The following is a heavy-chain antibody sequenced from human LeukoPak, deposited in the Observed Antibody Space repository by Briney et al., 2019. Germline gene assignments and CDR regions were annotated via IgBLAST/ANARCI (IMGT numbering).Heavy chain of an antibody. CDR1: GGSISSSSYY. CDR3: ARRFSSSFDAFDI. V-gene: IGHV4-39*01. CDR2: IYYSGST. J-gene: IGHJ3*02. D-gene: IGHD6-13*01. Sequence: KTSETLSLTCTVSGGSISSSSYYWGWLRQPPGKGLKWIGSIYYSGSTYYNPSLKSRVTISVDTSKNQFSLKLSSVTAADTAVYYCARRFSSSFDAFDIWGQGTMVTVSS.